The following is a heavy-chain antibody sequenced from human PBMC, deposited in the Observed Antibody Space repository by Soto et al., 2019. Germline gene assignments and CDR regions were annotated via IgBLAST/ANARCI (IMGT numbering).Heavy chain of an antibody. D-gene: IGHD3-10*01. V-gene: IGHV4-59*08. CDR3: ARRYGGAFDI. CDR2: IYYSGST. Sequence: SDTLSLTCTVLSRSIICYYWRSIRQPPGKGLEWIGYIYYSGSTNYNPSLKSRVTISVDTSKNQFSLKLSSVTAADTAVYYCARRYGGAFDIWGQGTMVTVSS. CDR1: SRSIICYY. J-gene: IGHJ3*02.